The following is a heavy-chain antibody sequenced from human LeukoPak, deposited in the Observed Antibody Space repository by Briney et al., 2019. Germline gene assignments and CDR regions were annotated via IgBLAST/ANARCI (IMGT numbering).Heavy chain of an antibody. CDR2: IYYSGST. V-gene: IGHV4-61*01. CDR1: GGSISSANYY. Sequence: PSETLSLTCTVSGGSISSANYYWNWIRQPPGKGLGWIGYIYYSGSTNYNPSLKSRVTISVDTSKNQFTLKLSSVTAADTAVYYCATPSSGWAVPRSRQYFQHWGQGTLVTVSS. CDR3: ATPSSGWAVPRSRQYFQH. D-gene: IGHD6-19*01. J-gene: IGHJ1*01.